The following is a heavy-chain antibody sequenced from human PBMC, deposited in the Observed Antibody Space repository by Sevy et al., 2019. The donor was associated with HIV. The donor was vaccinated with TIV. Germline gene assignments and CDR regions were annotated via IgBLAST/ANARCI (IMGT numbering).Heavy chain of an antibody. V-gene: IGHV3-48*01. CDR2: ISSSSSTI. CDR1: GFTFSSYN. D-gene: IGHD5-18*01. CDR3: ARDSLSWIQSFDY. J-gene: IGHJ4*02. Sequence: GGSLRLSCAASGFTFSSYNMNWVRQAPGKGLEWVSYISSSSSTIYYADSVKGRFTISRDNAKNSLYLQMNSLRAEDTPVYYCARDSLSWIQSFDYWGQGTLVTVSS.